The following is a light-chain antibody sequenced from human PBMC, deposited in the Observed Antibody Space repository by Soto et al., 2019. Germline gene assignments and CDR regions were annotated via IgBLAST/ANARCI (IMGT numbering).Light chain of an antibody. CDR3: QQYNDWPPMT. Sequence: EIVLTQSPGTLSLSPGERATLSCRASQSVSSSYLAWYQQKPGQAPRLLIYAASNRATGIPARFSGSGSRTDFTLTISSLEPEDFAVYYCQQYNDWPPMTFGQGTKVDIK. J-gene: IGKJ1*01. CDR2: AAS. CDR1: QSVSSSY. V-gene: IGKV3-20*01.